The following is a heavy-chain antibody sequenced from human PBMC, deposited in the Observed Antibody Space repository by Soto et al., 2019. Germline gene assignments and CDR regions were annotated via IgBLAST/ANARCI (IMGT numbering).Heavy chain of an antibody. CDR2: ISYDGSGK. J-gene: IGHJ4*01. V-gene: IGHV3-30-3*01. D-gene: IGHD3-10*01. CDR3: ARAGSYRFDY. CDR1: GFTFSRYG. Sequence: PGGSLRLSCAASGFTFSRYGMRWVRRAPGKGLEWVAVISYDGSGKYYADSVKGRFTISRDNAKNTLYLQMNSLTTEDTAVYYCARAGSYRFDYWGHGTLVTVSS.